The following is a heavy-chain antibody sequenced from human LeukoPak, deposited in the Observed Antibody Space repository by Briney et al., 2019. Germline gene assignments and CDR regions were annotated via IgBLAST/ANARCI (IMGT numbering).Heavy chain of an antibody. Sequence: GGSLRLSCAASRFTFSSYSMNWVRQAPGKGLEWVSSISSSSSYIYYADSVKGRFTISRDNAKNSLYLQMKSLRAEDTAVYYCARGKTSQNIVTRKTYNWFDPWGQGTLVTVSS. V-gene: IGHV3-21*01. CDR2: ISSSSSYI. CDR3: ARGKTSQNIVTRKTYNWFDP. CDR1: RFTFSSYS. J-gene: IGHJ5*02. D-gene: IGHD2/OR15-2a*01.